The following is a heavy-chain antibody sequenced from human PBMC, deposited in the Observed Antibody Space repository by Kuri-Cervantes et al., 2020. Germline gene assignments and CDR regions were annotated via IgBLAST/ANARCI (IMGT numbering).Heavy chain of an antibody. CDR2: IIPIFGTA. D-gene: IGHD6-19*01. CDR3: AADNMQWLA. Sequence: SVKVSCKASGYTFTYRYLHWVRQAPGQALEWMGGIIPIFGTANYAQKFQGRVTTTRDMSTSTAYMELSSLRSEDTAVHYCAADNMQWLAWGQGTLVTVSS. V-gene: IGHV1-45*02. CDR1: GYTFTYRY. J-gene: IGHJ5*02.